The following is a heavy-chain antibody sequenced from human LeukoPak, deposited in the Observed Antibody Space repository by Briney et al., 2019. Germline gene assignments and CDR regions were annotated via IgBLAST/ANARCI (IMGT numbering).Heavy chain of an antibody. CDR3: ARALEDTYYYGSGSYSFDY. D-gene: IGHD3-10*01. J-gene: IGHJ4*02. V-gene: IGHV1-2*02. CDR2: INPNSGGT. CDR1: GYTFTGYY. Sequence: ASVKVSCKASGYTFTGYYMHWVRQAPGQGLEWMGWINPNSGGTNYAQKFPGRVTMTRDTSISTAYMELSRLRSDDTAVYYCARALEDTYYYGSGSYSFDYWGQGTLVTVSS.